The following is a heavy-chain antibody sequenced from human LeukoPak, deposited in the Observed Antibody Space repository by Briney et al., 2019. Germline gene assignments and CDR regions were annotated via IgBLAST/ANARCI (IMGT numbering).Heavy chain of an antibody. V-gene: IGHV4-4*07. CDR1: GGSISNYY. CDR2: IYTSGST. D-gene: IGHD2-2*01. J-gene: IGHJ3*02. Sequence: SETLSLTCNVSGGSISNYYWSWIRQPAGKGLELIGRIYTSGSTNYNPSLKSRVTMSVDTSKNQFSLKLSSVTAADTAVYYCARSRCSSISCASRGAFDIWGQGTMVAVSS. CDR3: ARSRCSSISCASRGAFDI.